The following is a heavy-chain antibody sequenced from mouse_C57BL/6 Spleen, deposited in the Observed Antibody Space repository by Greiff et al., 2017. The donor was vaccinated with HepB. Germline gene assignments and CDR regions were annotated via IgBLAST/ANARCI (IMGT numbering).Heavy chain of an antibody. V-gene: IGHV14-4*01. J-gene: IGHJ2*01. CDR1: GFNIKDDY. CDR3: TTWAGTRRYYFDY. CDR2: IDPENGDT. Sequence: EVQLQQSGAELVRPGASVKLSCTASGFNIKDDYMHWVKQRPEQGLEWIGWIDPENGDTEYASKFQGKATITADTSSNTAYLQLSSLTSEDTAVYYCTTWAGTRRYYFDYWGQGTTLTVSS. D-gene: IGHD4-1*01.